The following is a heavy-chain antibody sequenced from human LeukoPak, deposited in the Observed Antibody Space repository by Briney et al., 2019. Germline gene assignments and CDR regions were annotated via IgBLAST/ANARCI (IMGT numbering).Heavy chain of an antibody. V-gene: IGHV4-61*02. CDR3: ARDDGKAVALDY. CDR1: GGSISSGSYY. J-gene: IGHJ4*02. D-gene: IGHD6-19*01. CDR2: IYTSGST. Sequence: SQTLSLTCTVSGGSISSGSYYWSWIRQPAGKGLEWIGRIYTSGSTNYNPSLKGRVTISVDTSKNQFSLKLSSVTAADTAVYYCARDDGKAVALDYWGQGTLVTVSS.